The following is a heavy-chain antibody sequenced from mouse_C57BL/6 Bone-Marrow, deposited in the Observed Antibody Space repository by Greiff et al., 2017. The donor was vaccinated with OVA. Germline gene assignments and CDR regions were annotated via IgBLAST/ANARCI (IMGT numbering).Heavy chain of an antibody. Sequence: EVNVVESEGGLVQPGSSMKLSCTASGFTFSDYYMAWVRQVPEKGLEWVANINYDGSSTYYLDSLKSRFIISRDNAKNILYLQMSSLKSEDTATYYCARDQEDYFDYWGQGTTLTVSS. V-gene: IGHV5-16*01. CDR2: INYDGSST. J-gene: IGHJ2*01. CDR1: GFTFSDYY. CDR3: ARDQEDYFDY.